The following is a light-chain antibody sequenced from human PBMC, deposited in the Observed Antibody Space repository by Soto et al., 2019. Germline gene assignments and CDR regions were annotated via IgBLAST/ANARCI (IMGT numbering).Light chain of an antibody. CDR3: SSYAGSWV. J-gene: IGLJ3*02. CDR2: EVS. CDR1: SSDVGGYNY. Sequence: QSVLTQPPSASGSPGQSVTISCTGTSSDVGGYNYVSWYQQHPGKAPKLMIYEVSKRPSGVPDRFSGSKSGNTASLTVSGLQAEDEADYYCSSYAGSWVFGGGTKVTV. V-gene: IGLV2-8*01.